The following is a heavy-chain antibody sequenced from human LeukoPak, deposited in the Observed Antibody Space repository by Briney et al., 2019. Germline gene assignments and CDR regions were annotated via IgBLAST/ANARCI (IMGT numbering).Heavy chain of an antibody. CDR2: ISSSGSNI. V-gene: IGHV3-48*03. CDR1: GFTFSSYD. D-gene: IGHD6-13*01. CDR3: ARHSSTLYSAFDV. J-gene: IGHJ3*01. Sequence: PGGSLRLSCAASGFTFSSYDMNWVRQAPGKGLEWVSYISSSGSNIYYADSVKGRFTISRDTSKNSLYLKMNSLRAEDTAFYYCARHSSTLYSAFDVWGEGTMVTV.